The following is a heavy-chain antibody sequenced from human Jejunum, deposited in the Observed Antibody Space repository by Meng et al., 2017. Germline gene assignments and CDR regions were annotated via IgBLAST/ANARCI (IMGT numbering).Heavy chain of an antibody. Sequence: ASVKVSCKASGYTFTSFGISWVRQAPGHGLEWMGWISAHNGDTNYAHKFQGRVTMTTDTSTNTTYMELRSLRSDDTAVYFCAEGYGNYPYFHFWGQGTLVTVSS. J-gene: IGHJ4*02. CDR2: ISAHNGDT. V-gene: IGHV1-18*01. D-gene: IGHD5-24*01. CDR3: AEGYGNYPYFHF. CDR1: GYTFTSFG.